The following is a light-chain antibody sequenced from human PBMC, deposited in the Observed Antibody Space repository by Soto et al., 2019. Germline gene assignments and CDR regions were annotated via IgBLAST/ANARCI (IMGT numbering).Light chain of an antibody. Sequence: QSALTQPRSVSGSPGQSVTISCTGTSTDVGGYNCVSWYQQHPGKAPQLLIFDVTQRPSGVPDRFSGSKSGNTASLTISGLQAEDEADYYCQSYDSSLINYVFGTGTKVTVL. V-gene: IGLV2-11*01. CDR1: STDVGGYNC. CDR2: DVT. J-gene: IGLJ1*01. CDR3: QSYDSSLINYV.